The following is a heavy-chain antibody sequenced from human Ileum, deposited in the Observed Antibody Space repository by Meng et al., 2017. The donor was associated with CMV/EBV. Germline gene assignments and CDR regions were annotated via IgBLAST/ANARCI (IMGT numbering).Heavy chain of an antibody. CDR1: GYAFMSHG. V-gene: IGHV1-2*02. CDR3: AIIRE. J-gene: IGHJ4*02. CDR2: INPNTGGT. Sequence: ASVKVSCKASGYAFMSHGINWVRQAPGQGLEWMGWINPNTGGTKYAQSFQGRVTMTRDTSISTAYLELSGLIFDDTAVYYCAIIREGGQGTLVTVSS.